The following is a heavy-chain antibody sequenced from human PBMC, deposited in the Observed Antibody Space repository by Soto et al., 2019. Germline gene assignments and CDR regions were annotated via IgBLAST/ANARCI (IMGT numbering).Heavy chain of an antibody. CDR1: GFTFSSYA. J-gene: IGHJ6*02. V-gene: IGHV3-30-3*01. CDR2: ISYDGSNK. CDR3: ARETYYDFWSGYYTQYYYYGTDV. D-gene: IGHD3-3*01. Sequence: QVQLVESGGGVVQPGRSLRLSCAASGFTFSSYAMHWVRQAPGKGLEWVAVISYDGSNKYYADSVKGRFTISRDNSKKTLYLQMNSLRAEDTAVYYCARETYYDFWSGYYTQYYYYGTDVWGQGTTVTVSS.